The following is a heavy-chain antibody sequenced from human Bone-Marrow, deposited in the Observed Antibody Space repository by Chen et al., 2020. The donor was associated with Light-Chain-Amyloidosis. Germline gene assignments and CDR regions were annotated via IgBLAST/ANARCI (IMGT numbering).Heavy chain of an antibody. V-gene: IGHV5-51*01. CDR1: GYTFPNYW. J-gene: IGHJ4*02. CDR2: IYPDDSDA. Sequence: EVQLEQSGPEVIKPGGSLKISCKGSGYTFPNYWIGWVRQMPGKGLEWMGVIYPDDSDARYSPSFEGQVTISADKSITTAYLQWRSLKASDTAMYYCARRRDGYNFDYWGQGTLVTVSS. D-gene: IGHD5-12*01. CDR3: ARRRDGYNFDY.